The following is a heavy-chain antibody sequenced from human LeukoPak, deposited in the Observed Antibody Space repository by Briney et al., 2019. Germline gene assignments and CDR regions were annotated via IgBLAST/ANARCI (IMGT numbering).Heavy chain of an antibody. J-gene: IGHJ4*02. CDR2: ISSSSSTI. Sequence: GGSLRLSCAASGFTFSSHSMNWVRQAPGKGLEWVSYISSSSSTIYYADSVKGRFTISRDNAKNSLYLQMNSLRAEDTAVYYCARGADYYADWGQGDLVTVSS. D-gene: IGHD3-10*01. V-gene: IGHV3-48*01. CDR3: ARGADYYAD. CDR1: GFTFSSHS.